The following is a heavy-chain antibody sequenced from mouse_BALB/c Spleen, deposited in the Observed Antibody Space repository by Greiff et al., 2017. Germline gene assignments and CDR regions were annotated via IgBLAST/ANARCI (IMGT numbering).Heavy chain of an antibody. D-gene: IGHD2-1*01. J-gene: IGHJ3*01. CDR1: GYTFTSYY. CDR2: INPSNGGT. V-gene: IGHV1S81*02. Sequence: QGQLQQSGAELVKPGASVKLSCKASGYTFTSYYMYWVKQRPGQGLEWIGEINPSNGGTNFNEKFKSKATLTVDKSSSTAYMQLSSLTSEDSAVYYCTRRGNFPWFAYWGQGTLVTVSA. CDR3: TRRGNFPWFAY.